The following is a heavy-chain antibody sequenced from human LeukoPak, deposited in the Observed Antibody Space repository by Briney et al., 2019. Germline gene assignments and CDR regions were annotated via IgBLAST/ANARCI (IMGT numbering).Heavy chain of an antibody. CDR2: IYTSGST. CDR1: GGSISRYH. J-gene: IGHJ5*02. D-gene: IGHD6-13*01. Sequence: SETLSLTCTVSGGSISRYHWSWIRQPAGKGLEWIGRIYTSGSTNYNPSLKSRVTISVDTSKNQFSLKLSSVTAADTAVYYCARDLLAYSSSWYNWFDPWGQGTLVTVSS. CDR3: ARDLLAYSSSWYNWFDP. V-gene: IGHV4-4*07.